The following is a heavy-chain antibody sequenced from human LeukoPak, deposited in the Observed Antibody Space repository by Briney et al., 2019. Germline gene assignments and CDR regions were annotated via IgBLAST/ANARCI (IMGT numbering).Heavy chain of an antibody. D-gene: IGHD2-2*01. CDR3: ASSRRGYYYYMDV. CDR1: GGTFSSYA. Sequence: GASVKVSCKASGGTFSSYAISWVRQAPGQGLEWMGGIIPIFGTANYAQKFQGRVTITADESTSTAYMELSSLRSEDTAVYYCASSRRGYYYYMDVWGKGTTVTVSS. V-gene: IGHV1-69*13. J-gene: IGHJ6*03. CDR2: IIPIFGTA.